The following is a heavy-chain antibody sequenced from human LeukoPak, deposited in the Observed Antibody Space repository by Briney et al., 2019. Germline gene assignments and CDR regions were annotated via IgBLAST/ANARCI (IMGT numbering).Heavy chain of an antibody. CDR2: INHDGSEK. Sequence: GGSLRLSCVASGFTFSTYWMTWVRQAPGKGLEWVANINHDGSEKQYVDSVKGRFSISRDNAENSLYLQMNSLRAEDTAVYYCARPIAGGSFDIWGRETMVTVSS. CDR1: GFTFSTYW. CDR3: ARPIAGGSFDI. V-gene: IGHV3-7*04. D-gene: IGHD3-10*01. J-gene: IGHJ3*02.